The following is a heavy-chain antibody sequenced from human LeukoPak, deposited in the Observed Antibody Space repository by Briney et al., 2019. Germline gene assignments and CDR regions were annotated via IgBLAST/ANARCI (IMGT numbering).Heavy chain of an antibody. CDR3: AKDVFRSGSYPTPFFDI. Sequence: PGGSLRLSCAASGFTFSSYAMSWVRQAPGKGLEWVSAISGSGGSTYYADSVKGRFTISRDNSKNTLYLQMNSLRAEDTAVYYCAKDVFRSGSYPTPFFDIWGQGTMVTVSS. V-gene: IGHV3-23*01. CDR1: GFTFSSYA. J-gene: IGHJ3*02. CDR2: ISGSGGST. D-gene: IGHD1-26*01.